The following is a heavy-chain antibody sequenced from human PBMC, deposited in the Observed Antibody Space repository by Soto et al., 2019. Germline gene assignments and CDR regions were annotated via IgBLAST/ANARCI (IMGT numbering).Heavy chain of an antibody. J-gene: IGHJ3*02. CDR2: ISSSGSTI. Sequence: VQLVESGGGLVQPGGSLRLSCAASGFTFSSYEMNWVRQAPGKGLEWVSYISSSGSTIYYADSVKGRFTISRDNAKNSLYLQMNSLRAEDTAVYYCARSNGDYVGAFDIWGQGTMVTVSS. CDR1: GFTFSSYE. CDR3: ARSNGDYVGAFDI. D-gene: IGHD4-17*01. V-gene: IGHV3-48*03.